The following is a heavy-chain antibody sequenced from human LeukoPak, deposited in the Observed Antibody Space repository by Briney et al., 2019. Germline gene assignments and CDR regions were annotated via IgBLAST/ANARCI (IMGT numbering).Heavy chain of an antibody. CDR1: GGSISSGDYY. V-gene: IGHV4-30-4*01. Sequence: SQTLSLTCTVSGGSISSGDYYWSWIRQPPGKGLEWIGYIYYSGSTYYNPSLKSRVTISVDTSKNQFSLKLSSVTAADTAVYYCARENGYRRESDYWGQGTLVTVSS. CDR2: IYYSGST. J-gene: IGHJ4*02. D-gene: IGHD5-24*01. CDR3: ARENGYRRESDY.